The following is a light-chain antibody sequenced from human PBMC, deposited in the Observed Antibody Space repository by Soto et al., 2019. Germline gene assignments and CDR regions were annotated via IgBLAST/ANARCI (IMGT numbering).Light chain of an antibody. V-gene: IGKV2-28*01. J-gene: IGKJ3*01. Sequence: DIVMTQSPLSLPVTPGEPASISCRSSQSLLHSNGYNYLDWYLQKPGQSPQPLIYLGSNRASGVPDRFSGSGSGTDFTLKISRVEAEDVGVYYCMQALQTRLTFGPGTKVDIK. CDR3: MQALQTRLT. CDR2: LGS. CDR1: QSLLHSNGYNY.